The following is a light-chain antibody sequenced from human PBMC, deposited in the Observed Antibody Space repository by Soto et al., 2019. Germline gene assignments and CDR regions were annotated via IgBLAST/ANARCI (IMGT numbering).Light chain of an antibody. CDR2: EVS. J-gene: IGLJ1*01. CDR1: SSDVGSYNR. CDR3: SSSTSGSTPFV. Sequence: QSVLTQPPSVSGSPGQSVTISCTATSSDVGSYNRVSWYQQPPGTAPKLMIYEVSNRPSGVPDRFSGSKSGNTASLTISGLQAADEADYYCSSSTSGSTPFVSGDGTKVTVL. V-gene: IGLV2-18*02.